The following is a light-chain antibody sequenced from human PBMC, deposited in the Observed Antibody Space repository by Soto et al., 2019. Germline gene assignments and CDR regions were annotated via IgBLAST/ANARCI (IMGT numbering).Light chain of an antibody. V-gene: IGKV3-20*01. CDR3: QQYGNVFTWT. CDR2: AAS. J-gene: IGKJ1*01. Sequence: EVVLTQSPGTVSLSPGERATLSRRASQSVTSNYLAWYQQKPGQAPRLLIYAASSRATGIPDRFLGSGSGTDFALTISRLEPEDFAVYYCQQYGNVFTWTFGQGTTVEIK. CDR1: QSVTSNY.